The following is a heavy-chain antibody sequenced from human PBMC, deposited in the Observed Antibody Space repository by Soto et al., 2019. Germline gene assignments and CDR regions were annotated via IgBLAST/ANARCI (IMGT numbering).Heavy chain of an antibody. CDR3: TKDEPRWLHGPFDY. Sequence: QVQLVQSGGEVKKPGASVKVSCQASGYTFSNYAISWLRQAPGQGPAWMGWISAYSGKTDYAPKFQDRLTLTTDTSTSTAYMELRSLRSDDTAVYYCTKDEPRWLHGPFDYWGQGTLVTVSS. CDR1: GYTFSNYA. D-gene: IGHD5-18*01. CDR2: ISAYSGKT. J-gene: IGHJ4*02. V-gene: IGHV1-18*01.